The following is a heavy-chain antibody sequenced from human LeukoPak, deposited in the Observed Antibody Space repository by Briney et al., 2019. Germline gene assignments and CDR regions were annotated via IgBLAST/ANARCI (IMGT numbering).Heavy chain of an antibody. J-gene: IGHJ5*02. Sequence: ASVKVSCKIFGYTLNDISVHRVRQPPGKGLEWMGGVDPDDGQRVYAQRFQGRVTMTEDTSTNTAYMELSRLRSEDTAVYFCAAVSGHYTLLDAWGQGALVTVST. D-gene: IGHD4-11*01. CDR2: VDPDDGQR. CDR1: GYTLNDIS. CDR3: AAVSGHYTLLDA. V-gene: IGHV1-24*01.